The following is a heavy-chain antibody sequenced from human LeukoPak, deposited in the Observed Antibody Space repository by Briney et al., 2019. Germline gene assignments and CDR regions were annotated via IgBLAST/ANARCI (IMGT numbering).Heavy chain of an antibody. CDR3: TRENWYIDY. CDR1: GFTFINYW. J-gene: IGHJ4*02. V-gene: IGHV3-7*01. Sequence: GGSLRLSCAASGFTFINYWMSWVRQAPGKGLEWVANIKQDGSEKYYVDSVKDRFTISRDNAKNSLYLQMNSLRAEDAAVYYCTRENWYIDYWGQGNLVTVSS. CDR2: IKQDGSEK.